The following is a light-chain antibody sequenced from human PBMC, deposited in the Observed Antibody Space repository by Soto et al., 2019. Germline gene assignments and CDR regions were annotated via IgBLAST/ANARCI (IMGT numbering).Light chain of an antibody. Sequence: QSALTEPASVSGSPGQSITISCTGTSSDVGDYNYVSWYQHHPGKAPKLMIYEVSNRPSGVSNRFSGSKSGNTASLTISGLQAEDEADYYCSSFTSSITALFGGGTKVTVL. CDR1: SSDVGDYNY. CDR3: SSFTSSITAL. V-gene: IGLV2-14*01. J-gene: IGLJ2*01. CDR2: EVS.